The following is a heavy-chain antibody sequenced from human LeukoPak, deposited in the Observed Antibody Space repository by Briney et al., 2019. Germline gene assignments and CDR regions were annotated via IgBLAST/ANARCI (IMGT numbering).Heavy chain of an antibody. Sequence: QPGGSLRLSCVASRFTLSSYSMTWVRQAPGKGLESVSYITSDSSTIYYADSVKGRFTISRDNAKNSLYLQMNSLRVEDTAVYYCARYIVGATQYFDYWGQGTLVTVSS. D-gene: IGHD1-26*01. J-gene: IGHJ4*02. V-gene: IGHV3-48*04. CDR1: RFTLSSYS. CDR2: ITSDSSTI. CDR3: ARYIVGATQYFDY.